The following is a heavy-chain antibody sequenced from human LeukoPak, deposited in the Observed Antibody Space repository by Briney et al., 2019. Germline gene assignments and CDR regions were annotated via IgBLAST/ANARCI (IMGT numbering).Heavy chain of an antibody. D-gene: IGHD3-10*01. CDR3: STGGPMGSS. V-gene: IGHV3-30*02. Sequence: GGSLRLSCAASGFSFSTYGMHWVRQAPGKGLEWVAFIRHDASSQYYADSVKGRFTISRDNARNSLYLQMSSLRPDDTAVYYCSTGGPMGSSWGQGTLVIVS. CDR2: IRHDASSQ. J-gene: IGHJ4*02. CDR1: GFSFSTYG.